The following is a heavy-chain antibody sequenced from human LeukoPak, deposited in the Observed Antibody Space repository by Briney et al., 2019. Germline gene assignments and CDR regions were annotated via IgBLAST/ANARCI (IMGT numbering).Heavy chain of an antibody. CDR3: ARDLGDGYNYHYYYGMDV. V-gene: IGHV1-46*01. CDR2: INPSGGST. CDR1: GYTFTSYY. J-gene: IGHJ6*02. Sequence: ASVKVSCKASGYTFTSYYMHWVRQAPGQGLEWMGIINPSGGSTSYAQKFQGRVTMTRDTSTSTVYMELSSLRSEDTAVYYCARDLGDGYNYHYYYGMDVWGQGTTVTVSS. D-gene: IGHD5-24*01.